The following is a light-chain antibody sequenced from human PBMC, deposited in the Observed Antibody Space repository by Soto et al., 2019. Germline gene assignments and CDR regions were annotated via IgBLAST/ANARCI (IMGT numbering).Light chain of an antibody. CDR3: SSYTSSSTL. V-gene: IGLV2-14*01. CDR2: EVS. J-gene: IGLJ2*01. Sequence: QSALTQPASVSGSPGQSITISCTGTSSDVGGYNYVSWYQQHPGKAPKLMIYEVSNRPSGVSNRFSGSKSGNTASLTISGLQADDEADYYCSSYTSSSTLFGGGTKVTVL. CDR1: SSDVGGYNY.